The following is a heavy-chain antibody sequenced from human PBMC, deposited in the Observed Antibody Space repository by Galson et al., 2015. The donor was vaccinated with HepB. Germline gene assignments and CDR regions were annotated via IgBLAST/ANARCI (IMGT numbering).Heavy chain of an antibody. CDR1: GFTFSSYG. CDR2: IWYDGSNK. D-gene: IGHD1-7*01. J-gene: IGHJ5*02. CDR3: ARVPGITGTTAFDP. V-gene: IGHV3-33*01. Sequence: SLRLSCAASGFTFSSYGMHWVRQAPGKGLEWVAVIWYDGSNKYYADSVKGRFTISRDNSKNTLYLQMNSLRAEDTAVYYCARVPGITGTTAFDPWGQGTLVTVSS.